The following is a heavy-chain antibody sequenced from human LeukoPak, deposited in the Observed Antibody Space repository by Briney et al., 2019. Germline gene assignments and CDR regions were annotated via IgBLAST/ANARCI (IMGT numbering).Heavy chain of an antibody. D-gene: IGHD3-10*01. J-gene: IGHJ4*02. V-gene: IGHV1-69*06. CDR2: IIPIFGTA. CDR1: GGTFSSYA. Sequence: GSSVKVSCKASGGTFSSYAISWVRQAPGQGLEWMGGIIPIFGTANYAQKFQDRVTITADKSTSTAYMELSSLRSEDTAVYYCARNVLLWFGEGPSYFDYWGQGTLVTVSS. CDR3: ARNVLLWFGEGPSYFDY.